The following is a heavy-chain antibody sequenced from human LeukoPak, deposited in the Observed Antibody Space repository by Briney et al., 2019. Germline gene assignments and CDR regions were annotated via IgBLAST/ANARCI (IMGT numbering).Heavy chain of an antibody. CDR2: ISGTGETT. J-gene: IGHJ4*02. Sequence: GGSLRLSCSASGFAFNRYPMAWVRQAPGKGLEWVSSISGTGETTYYADSVKGRFTMSRGNSNNSLDLQMNTLRVDDTAVYYCAKSSIGDYNYWGQGVLVTVSS. V-gene: IGHV3-23*01. CDR3: AKSSIGDYNY. D-gene: IGHD4-17*01. CDR1: GFAFNRYP.